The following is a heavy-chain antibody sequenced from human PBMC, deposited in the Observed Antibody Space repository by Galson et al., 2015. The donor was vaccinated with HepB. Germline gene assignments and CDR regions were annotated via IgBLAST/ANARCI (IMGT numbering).Heavy chain of an antibody. CDR1: GYSFPSYW. Sequence: QSGAEVKKPGESLKISCKGSGYSFPSYWIAWVRQMPGKGLEWMGIIYPGDSDTKYSPSFQGQVTISADKSFTTAYLQWSSLKASDTAIYYCARQVARYSGPSPPFDYWGQGTLVTVSS. V-gene: IGHV5-51*01. J-gene: IGHJ4*02. CDR3: ARQVARYSGPSPPFDY. CDR2: IYPGDSDT. D-gene: IGHD5-12*01.